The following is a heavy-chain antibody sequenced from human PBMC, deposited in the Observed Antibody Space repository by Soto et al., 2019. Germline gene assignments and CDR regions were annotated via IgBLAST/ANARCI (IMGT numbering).Heavy chain of an antibody. CDR3: ARAPPAVLRGHYFDY. CDR1: GFTFSSFE. Sequence: GSLRLSCAASGFTFSSFEMNWVRQAPGKGLEWVSFISGSGNTINYADSVKGRFTISRDNAKNSLYLQMNSLRAEDTAVYYCARAPPAVLRGHYFDYWGQGTLVTVSS. V-gene: IGHV3-48*03. J-gene: IGHJ4*02. D-gene: IGHD4-17*01. CDR2: ISGSGNTI.